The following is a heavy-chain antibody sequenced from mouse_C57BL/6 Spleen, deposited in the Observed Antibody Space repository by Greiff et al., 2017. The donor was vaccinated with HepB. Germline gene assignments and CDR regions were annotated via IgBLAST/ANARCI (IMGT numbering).Heavy chain of an antibody. CDR2: IHPNSGST. Sequence: VHLVESGAELVKPGASVKLSCKASGYTFTSYWMHWVKQRPGQGLEWIGMIHPNSGSTNYNEKFKSKATLTVDKSSSTAYMQLSSLTSEDSAVYYCARGDYYGSSYGFAYWGQGTLVTVSA. D-gene: IGHD1-1*01. V-gene: IGHV1-64*01. CDR1: GYTFTSYW. J-gene: IGHJ3*01. CDR3: ARGDYYGSSYGFAY.